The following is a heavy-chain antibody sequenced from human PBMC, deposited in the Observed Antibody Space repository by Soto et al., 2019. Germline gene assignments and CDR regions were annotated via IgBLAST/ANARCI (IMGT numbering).Heavy chain of an antibody. CDR2: INAGNGNT. CDR3: ARGTIAAADPYYYYGMDV. CDR1: GYTFTSYA. Sequence: QVQLVQSGAEVKKPGASVKVSCKASGYTFTSYAMHWVRQAPGQRLEWMGWINAGNGNTKYSQKFQGRVTITRDTSASTAYMELSSLRSEDTAVHYCARGTIAAADPYYYYGMDVWGQGTTVTVSS. J-gene: IGHJ6*02. D-gene: IGHD6-13*01. V-gene: IGHV1-3*01.